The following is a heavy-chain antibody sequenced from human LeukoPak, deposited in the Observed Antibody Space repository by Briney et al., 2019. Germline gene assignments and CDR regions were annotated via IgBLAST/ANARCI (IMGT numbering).Heavy chain of an antibody. D-gene: IGHD3-22*01. V-gene: IGHV1-2*02. CDR3: ARSPLPYYYDSSGPFDY. Sequence: ASVKVSCKTSGYTFTGYYMHWVRQAPGQGLEWMGWINPNSGATNFPQKLQGRVTMTTDTSTSTAYMELRSLRSDDTAVYYCARSPLPYYYDSSGPFDYWGQGTLVTVSS. CDR1: GYTFTGYY. J-gene: IGHJ4*02. CDR2: INPNSGAT.